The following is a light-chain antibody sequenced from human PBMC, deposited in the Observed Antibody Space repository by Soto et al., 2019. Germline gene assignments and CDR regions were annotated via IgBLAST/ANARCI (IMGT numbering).Light chain of an antibody. Sequence: MMTQFPDTVSVTEGETVTLSCGACQSVRTNLAWYQQRPGQAPRLLIHYASTRATGIPARFSGIGSGTEFSLTISSLQSEDFAVYYCQQYNDWPPRYTFGQGTKVDIK. J-gene: IGKJ2*01. CDR3: QQYNDWPPRYT. CDR1: QSVRTN. V-gene: IGKV3-15*01. CDR2: YAS.